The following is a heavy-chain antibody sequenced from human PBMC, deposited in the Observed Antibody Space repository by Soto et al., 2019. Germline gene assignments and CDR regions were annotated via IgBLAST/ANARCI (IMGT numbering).Heavy chain of an antibody. D-gene: IGHD6-6*01. CDR2: FDPEDGET. CDR3: ATGAVRTAFDI. CDR1: GYTLTELS. Sequence: ASVKVSCKVSGYTLTELSMHWVRQAPGRGLEWMGGFDPEDGETIYAQKFQGRVTMTEGTSTDTVYMELSSLRSEDTAVYYCATGAVRTAFDIWGQGTMVTVSS. V-gene: IGHV1-24*01. J-gene: IGHJ3*02.